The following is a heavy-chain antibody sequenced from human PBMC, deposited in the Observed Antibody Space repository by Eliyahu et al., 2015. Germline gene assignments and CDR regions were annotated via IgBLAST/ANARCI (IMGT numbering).Heavy chain of an antibody. CDR3: TTYDSSGYFLEY. Sequence: VQLVESGGGLVKPGGSLTLSCAASGXXFSNAXXXXXRQAPGKGLEFVGRIKDESDDATTDYTAPVKGRFTISRDDSKSTVYLQMNSLETEDTAVYYCTTYDSSGYFLEYWGQGTLVTVSS. D-gene: IGHD3-22*01. CDR2: IKDESDDATT. CDR1: GXXFSNAX. J-gene: IGHJ4*02. V-gene: IGHV3-15*01.